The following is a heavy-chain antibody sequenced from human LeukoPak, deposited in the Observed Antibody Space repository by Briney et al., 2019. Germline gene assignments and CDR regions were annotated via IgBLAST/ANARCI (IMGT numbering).Heavy chain of an antibody. J-gene: IGHJ4*02. CDR3: AKPTLWFGELLYHADSAFDY. Sequence: GGSLRLSCAASGFTFSSYAMSWVRQAPGKGLEWVSAISGSGGSTYYADSVKGRFTISRANSKNTLYLQMHSLRAEDTAVYYCAKPTLWFGELLYHADSAFDYWGQGTLVTVSS. CDR2: ISGSGGST. CDR1: GFTFSSYA. V-gene: IGHV3-23*01. D-gene: IGHD3-10*01.